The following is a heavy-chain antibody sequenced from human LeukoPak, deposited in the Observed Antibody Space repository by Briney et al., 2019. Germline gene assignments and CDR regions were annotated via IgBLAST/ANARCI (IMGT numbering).Heavy chain of an antibody. D-gene: IGHD3-22*01. CDR1: GGSFSGYY. CDR3: ARAKYYYDSSGYYPVYAFDI. Sequence: KPSETLSLTCAVYGGSFSGYYWSWIRQPPGKGLEWIGEINHSGSTNYSPSLKSRVTISVDTSKNQFSLKLSSVTAADTAVYYCARAKYYYDSSGYYPVYAFDIWGQGTMVTVSS. V-gene: IGHV4-34*01. CDR2: INHSGST. J-gene: IGHJ3*02.